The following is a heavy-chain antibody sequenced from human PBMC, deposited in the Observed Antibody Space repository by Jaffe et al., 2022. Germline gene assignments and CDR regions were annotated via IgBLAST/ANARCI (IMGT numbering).Heavy chain of an antibody. Sequence: QITLKESGPTLVKPTQTLTLTCTFSGFSLSTSGVGVGWIRQPPGKALEWLALIYWNDDKRYSPSLKSRLTITKDTSKNQVVLTMTNMDPVDTATYYCAHRPSGGMVQGVINAFDIWGQGTMVTVSS. CDR3: AHRPSGGMVQGVINAFDI. J-gene: IGHJ3*02. D-gene: IGHD3-10*01. V-gene: IGHV2-5*01. CDR1: GFSLSTSGVG. CDR2: IYWNDDK.